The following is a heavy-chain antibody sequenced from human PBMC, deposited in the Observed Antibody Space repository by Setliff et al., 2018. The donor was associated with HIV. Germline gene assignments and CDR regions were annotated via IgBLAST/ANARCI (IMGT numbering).Heavy chain of an antibody. D-gene: IGHD5-18*01. V-gene: IGHV4-34*01. CDR1: KGSFSGYY. CDR2: INHSGST. CDR3: AAWGPRYSYAPYFFDS. J-gene: IGHJ4*02. Sequence: PSETLSLTCAVYKGSFSGYYWTWIRQPPGKGLEWIGEINHSGSTNYSTSLKSRVTIPVDASRNQFSLRLSSVTAADTAVYYCAAWGPRYSYAPYFFDSWGQGTLVTVSS.